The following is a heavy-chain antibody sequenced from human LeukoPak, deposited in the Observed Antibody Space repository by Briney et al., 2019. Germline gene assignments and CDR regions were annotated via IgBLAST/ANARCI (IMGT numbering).Heavy chain of an antibody. CDR2: ISAYNGNT. J-gene: IGHJ5*02. Sequence: ASVKVSCKASGYTFTGYYIHWVRQAPGQGLEWMGWISAYNGNTNYAQKLQGRVTMTTDTSTSTAYMELRSLRSDDTAVYYCAREIGGGSGTTRRSRFDPWGQGTLVTVSS. CDR1: GYTFTGYY. CDR3: AREIGGGSGTTRRSRFDP. D-gene: IGHD1-1*01. V-gene: IGHV1-18*04.